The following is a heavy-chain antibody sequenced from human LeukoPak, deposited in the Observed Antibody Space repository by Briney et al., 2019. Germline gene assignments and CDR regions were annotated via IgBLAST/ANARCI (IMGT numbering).Heavy chain of an antibody. CDR2: ISDTGGTT. J-gene: IGHJ5*02. D-gene: IGHD3-22*01. Sequence: PGRSLRLSCVASGFTFSNYGMHWVRQAPGKGLEWVSVISDTGGTTYYADSVKGRFTISRDNSKNTLSLQMNSLRAEDTAVYYCAKGKSSGYLHCFDPWGQGTLVTVSS. CDR1: GFTFSNYG. CDR3: AKGKSSGYLHCFDP. V-gene: IGHV3-23*01.